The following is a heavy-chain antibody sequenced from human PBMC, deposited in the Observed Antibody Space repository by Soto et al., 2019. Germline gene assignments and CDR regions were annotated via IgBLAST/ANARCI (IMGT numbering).Heavy chain of an antibody. CDR1: GGSFRGYY. V-gene: IGHV4-34*01. D-gene: IGHD3-3*01. Sequence: QVHLQQWGAGLLTPSETLSLTCAVYGGSFRGYYWSWIRQPPGKGLEWIGEINHSGSTNYNSSLKSRVTISADTSKNQFSLRLNSMTAADTAVYYCARGECGFQYWGQGTLVTVSS. CDR3: ARGECGFQY. J-gene: IGHJ1*01. CDR2: INHSGST.